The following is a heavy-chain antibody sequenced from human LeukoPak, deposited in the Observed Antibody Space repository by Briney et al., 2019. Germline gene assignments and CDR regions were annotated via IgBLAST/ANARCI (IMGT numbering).Heavy chain of an antibody. D-gene: IGHD2-15*01. V-gene: IGHV3-23*01. CDR2: ISGSGGST. CDR3: AKSAGSFFDY. J-gene: IGHJ4*02. Sequence: GGSLRLSCAASGFTFSSYAMSWVRQAPGKGLEWVSGISGSGGSTYYADSVKGRFTISRDNSKNTLALQMNSLRAGDTALYYCAKSAGSFFDYWGQGTLVTVSS. CDR1: GFTFSSYA.